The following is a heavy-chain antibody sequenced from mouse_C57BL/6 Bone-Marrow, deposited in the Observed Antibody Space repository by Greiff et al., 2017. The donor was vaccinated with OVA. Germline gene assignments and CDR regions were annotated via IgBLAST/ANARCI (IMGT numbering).Heavy chain of an antibody. CDR2: ISNGGGST. V-gene: IGHV5-12*01. CDR3: ARRYFDG. CDR1: GFTFSDYY. Sequence: EVKLVESGGGLVQPGGSLKLSCAASGFTFSDYYMYWVRQTPEQRLEWVAYISNGGGSTYYPDTVKGRFTISRDNAKNTLYLQMSRLKSEDTAMYYCARRYFDGWGTGTTVTVSS. J-gene: IGHJ1*03.